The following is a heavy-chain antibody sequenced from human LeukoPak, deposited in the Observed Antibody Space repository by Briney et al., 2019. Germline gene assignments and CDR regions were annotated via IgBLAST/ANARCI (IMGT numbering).Heavy chain of an antibody. V-gene: IGHV4-31*03. Sequence: SETLSLTCTVSGGSISSGGYYWSWIRQHPGKGLEWIGYIYYSGSTYYNPSLKSRVTISVDTSKNQFSLKLSSVTAADTAVYYCARESVDCSSTSCRHNGYFQHWGQGTLVTVSS. J-gene: IGHJ1*01. D-gene: IGHD2-2*01. CDR3: ARESVDCSSTSCRHNGYFQH. CDR1: GGSISSGGYY. CDR2: IYYSGST.